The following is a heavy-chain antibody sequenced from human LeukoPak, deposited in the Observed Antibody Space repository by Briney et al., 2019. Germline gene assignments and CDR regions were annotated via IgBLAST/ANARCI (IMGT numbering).Heavy chain of an antibody. CDR3: ASGPYPPVY. Sequence: AESLKISCKGAGYSFTSYWISWVRQMPGKGLEWMGRIDPSDSYTNYSPSFQGHVTISADKSISTAYLQWSSLKASDTAMYYCASGPYPPVYWGQGTLVTVSS. J-gene: IGHJ4*02. CDR1: GYSFTSYW. CDR2: IDPSDSYT. V-gene: IGHV5-10-1*01.